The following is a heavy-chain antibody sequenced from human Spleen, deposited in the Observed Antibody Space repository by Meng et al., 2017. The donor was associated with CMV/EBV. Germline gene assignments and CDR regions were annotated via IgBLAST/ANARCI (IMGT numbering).Heavy chain of an antibody. CDR3: TRTPRGWYPPFDY. CDR1: GFTFGDYA. CDR2: IRSKAYGGTT. J-gene: IGHJ4*02. D-gene: IGHD6-19*01. Sequence: GESLKISCTASGFTFGDYAMSWVRQAPGKGLEWVGFIRSKAYGGTTEDAASVKGRFTISRDDSKSIAYLQMNSLKTEDTAVYYCTRTPRGWYPPFDYWGQGTLVTVSS. V-gene: IGHV3-49*04.